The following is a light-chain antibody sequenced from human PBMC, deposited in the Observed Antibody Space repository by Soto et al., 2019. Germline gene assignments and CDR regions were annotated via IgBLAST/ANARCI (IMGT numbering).Light chain of an antibody. Sequence: DIQMPQSPSSLSASVGDSFTITCRASQSINIWLAWYQQKPGRAPKLLIYQASTLQNGVPSRFSGSGSGTEFTLTISSLQPDDFATYYCQQYNVYWTFGQGNKVDI. J-gene: IGKJ1*01. CDR1: QSINIW. CDR3: QQYNVYWT. V-gene: IGKV1-5*03. CDR2: QAS.